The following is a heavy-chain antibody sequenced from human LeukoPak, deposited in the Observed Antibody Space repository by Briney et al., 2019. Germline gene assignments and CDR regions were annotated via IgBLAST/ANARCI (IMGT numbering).Heavy chain of an antibody. J-gene: IGHJ5*02. CDR3: ARGHWFDP. CDR1: GFTFSTYW. Sequence: GGSLRLSCGASGFTFSTYWMSWVRQAPGKGLEWVAYIKPDGSEKSYVDSVKGRFTISRDNAKNSLYLQMNSLRVEDTAVYSCARGHWFDPWGQGTLVTVSS. CDR2: IKPDGSEK. V-gene: IGHV3-7*03.